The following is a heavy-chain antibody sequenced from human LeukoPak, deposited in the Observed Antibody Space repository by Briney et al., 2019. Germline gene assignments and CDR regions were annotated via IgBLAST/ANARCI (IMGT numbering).Heavy chain of an antibody. CDR2: IIPILGIA. CDR1: GGTFSSYA. CDR3: ASSTASFDYGDPYSWFDP. Sequence: SVKVSCKASGGTFSSYAISWVRQAPGQGLEWMGRIIPILGIANYAQKFQGRVTITADKSTSTAYMELSSLRSEDTAVYYCASSTASFDYGDPYSWFDPWGQGTLVTVSS. V-gene: IGHV1-69*04. D-gene: IGHD4-17*01. J-gene: IGHJ5*02.